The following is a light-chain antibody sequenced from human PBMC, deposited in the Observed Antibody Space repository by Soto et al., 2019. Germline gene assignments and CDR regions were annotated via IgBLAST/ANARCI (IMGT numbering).Light chain of an antibody. V-gene: IGKV1-5*03. J-gene: IGKJ1*01. CDR3: QQYSYFAT. CDR2: KAS. CDR1: QSISSW. Sequence: DIQMTQSPSTLSASLGDRVTITCRASQSISSWLTWYQQKAGQAPQLLIYKASIVESGVPSRFSGSGSGTESTLTISSLQPDDSATYYYQQYSYFATFGQGTRVEVK.